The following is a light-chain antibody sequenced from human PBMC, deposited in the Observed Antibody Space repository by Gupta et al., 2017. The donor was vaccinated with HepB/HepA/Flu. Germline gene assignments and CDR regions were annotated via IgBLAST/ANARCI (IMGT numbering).Light chain of an antibody. J-gene: IGKJ1*01. CDR1: QSISNW. V-gene: IGKV1-5*03. Sequence: DIQMTQSPSTLSESVGDTVTISCRASQSISNWLAWYQQKPGKAPKLLIYKASTLESGVPSRFSGSGSVTEFTLTISSLQPDDFATYYCQQYVSWTFGQGTKVEI. CDR2: KAS. CDR3: QQYVSWT.